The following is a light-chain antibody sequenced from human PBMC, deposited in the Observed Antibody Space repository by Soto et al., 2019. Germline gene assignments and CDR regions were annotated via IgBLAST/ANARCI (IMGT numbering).Light chain of an antibody. Sequence: QSALTQPPSASGSPGQSVTISCTGTSSDVGGYNYVSWYQQYPGKAPKLMIYEVTKRPSGVPDRFSGSKSGNTASLTVSGLQAGDEADYYCSSYAGFNNYVVFGGGTQLTVL. CDR1: SSDVGGYNY. J-gene: IGLJ2*01. V-gene: IGLV2-8*01. CDR3: SSYAGFNNYVV. CDR2: EVT.